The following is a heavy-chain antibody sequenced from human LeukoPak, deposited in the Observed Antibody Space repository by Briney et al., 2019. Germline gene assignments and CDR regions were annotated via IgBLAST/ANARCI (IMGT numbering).Heavy chain of an antibody. CDR3: TTLTGSTRHLDD. V-gene: IGHV3-15*01. CDR2: IKSETDGGTA. J-gene: IGHJ4*02. D-gene: IGHD1-20*01. Sequence: NPGGSLRLSCAASGFTFNNAWMSWVRQAPGKGLEWVGRIKSETDGGTADHAAPVKGRFTISRDDSKSTLFLQMNSLKSEDKAVYYCTTLTGSTRHLDDWGQGTLVTVSS. CDR1: GFTFNNAW.